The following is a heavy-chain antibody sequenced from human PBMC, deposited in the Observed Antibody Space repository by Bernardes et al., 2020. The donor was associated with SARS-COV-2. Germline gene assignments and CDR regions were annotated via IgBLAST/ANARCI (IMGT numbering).Heavy chain of an antibody. CDR3: ARGLEQQLGSLPLFDY. Sequence: SETLSLTCAVYGGSFSGYYWSWIRQPPGKGLEWIGEINHSGSTNYNPSLKSRVTISVDTSKNQFSLKLSSVTAADTAVYYCARGLEQQLGSLPLFDYWGQGTLVTVSS. CDR1: GGSFSGYY. D-gene: IGHD6-13*01. V-gene: IGHV4-34*01. J-gene: IGHJ4*02. CDR2: INHSGST.